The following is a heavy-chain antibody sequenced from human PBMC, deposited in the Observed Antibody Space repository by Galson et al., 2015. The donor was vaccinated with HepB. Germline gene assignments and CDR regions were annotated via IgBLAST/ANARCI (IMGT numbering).Heavy chain of an antibody. CDR3: AKDSGDPYYFDY. Sequence: SLRLSCAASGFTFSSYGMHWVRQAPGKGLEWVAVISYDGSNKYYADSVKGRFTISRDNSKNTLYLQMNSLRAEDTAVYYCAKDSGDPYYFDYWGQGTLVTVSS. CDR1: GFTFSSYG. V-gene: IGHV3-30*18. D-gene: IGHD7-27*01. J-gene: IGHJ4*02. CDR2: ISYDGSNK.